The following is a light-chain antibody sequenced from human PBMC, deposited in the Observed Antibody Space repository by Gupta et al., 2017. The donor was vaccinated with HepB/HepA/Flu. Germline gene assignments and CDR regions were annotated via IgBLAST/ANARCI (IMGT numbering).Light chain of an antibody. CDR2: AAS. CDR3: QQSYSTPPT. V-gene: IGKV1-39*01. CDR1: QSISSY. Sequence: DTHSTHSPSSLSASVGDRVTITCRASQSISSYLNWYQQKPGKAPKLLIYAASSLQSGVPSRFSGSGSGTDFTLTISSLQPEDFATYYWQQSYSTPPTFGQGTKLEIK. J-gene: IGKJ1*01.